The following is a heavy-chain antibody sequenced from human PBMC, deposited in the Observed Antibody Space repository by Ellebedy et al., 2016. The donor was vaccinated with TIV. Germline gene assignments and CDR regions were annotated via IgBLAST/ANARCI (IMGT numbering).Heavy chain of an antibody. Sequence: GESLKISCTASGFTVSSNYMNWVRQAPGKGLEWVSVIYSGGNTYYADSVKGRLTISRDNSKNTVYLQMNSLRAEDTAVYYCAREVYSSTWYDCWGQGTLVTVSS. V-gene: IGHV3-53*01. CDR1: GFTVSSNY. J-gene: IGHJ5*01. D-gene: IGHD4-11*01. CDR2: IYSGGNT. CDR3: AREVYSSTWYDC.